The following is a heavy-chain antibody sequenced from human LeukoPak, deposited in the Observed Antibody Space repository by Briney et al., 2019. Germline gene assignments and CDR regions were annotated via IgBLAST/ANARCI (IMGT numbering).Heavy chain of an antibody. CDR2: INPNSGGT. CDR3: ASAHDFWSGYRYFDY. Sequence: ASVKVSCKASGYTFTGYYMHWVRQAPGQGLEWMGWINPNSGGTNYAQKFQGRVTMTRDTSISTAYMELSRLRSDDTAVYYCASAHDFWSGYRYFDYWGQGTLVTVSS. CDR1: GYTFTGYY. J-gene: IGHJ4*02. V-gene: IGHV1-2*02. D-gene: IGHD3-3*01.